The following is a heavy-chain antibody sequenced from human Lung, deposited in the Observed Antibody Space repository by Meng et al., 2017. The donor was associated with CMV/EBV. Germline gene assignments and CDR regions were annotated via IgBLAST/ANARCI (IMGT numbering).Heavy chain of an antibody. Sequence: ESXKISXQGSGYSFTTYWIGWVRQLPGKGLEWMGIIYLGDSDTRYSPSFQGQVTISADKSNTTAYLQWSSLKASDTAMYYCARSDDFWSGYNNWGQETLVTVSS. CDR1: GYSFTTYW. D-gene: IGHD3-3*01. J-gene: IGHJ4*02. CDR3: ARSDDFWSGYNN. CDR2: IYLGDSDT. V-gene: IGHV5-51*01.